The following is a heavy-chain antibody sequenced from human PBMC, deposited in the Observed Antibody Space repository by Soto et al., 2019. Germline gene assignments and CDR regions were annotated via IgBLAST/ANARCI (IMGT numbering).Heavy chain of an antibody. CDR2: ITGSGGST. J-gene: IGHJ3*02. V-gene: IGHV3-23*01. CDR3: AKDRTTMYDGFDN. Sequence: LRLSCAAAGFTFSSYAMTWVRQAPGKGLEWVSTITGSGGSTYYADSGKGRFTISRDNSKNTLYLQMNSLRAEDTAVYYCAKDRTTMYDGFDNWGQGTMVTVSS. CDR1: GFTFSSYA. D-gene: IGHD1-7*01.